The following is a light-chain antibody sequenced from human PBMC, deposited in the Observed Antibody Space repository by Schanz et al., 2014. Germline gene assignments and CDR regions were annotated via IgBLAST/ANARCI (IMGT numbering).Light chain of an antibody. CDR3: SSYADSSTL. J-gene: IGLJ1*01. Sequence: QSALTQPASVSGSPGQSITISCTGTTSDVGGYNYVSWYQQHPGKAPKLMIYDVSSRPSGVSNRFSGSKSGNTASLTISGLQAEDEADYCSSYADSSTLFGPGTKLTVL. CDR1: TSDVGGYNY. CDR2: DVS. V-gene: IGLV2-14*01.